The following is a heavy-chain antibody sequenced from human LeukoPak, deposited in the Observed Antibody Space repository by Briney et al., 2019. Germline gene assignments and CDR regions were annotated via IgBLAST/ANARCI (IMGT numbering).Heavy chain of an antibody. J-gene: IGHJ5*02. CDR1: GGSISSSNW. CDR2: IYHSGST. V-gene: IGHV4-4*02. CDR3: ARDYYYDSSGYYRDNWFDP. Sequence: SETLSLTCAVSGGSISSSNWWSWVRQPPGKGLEWIGEIYHSGSTNYNPSLKSRVTISVDKSKNQFSLKLSSVTAADTAVYYCARDYYYDSSGYYRDNWFDPWGQGTLVTVSS. D-gene: IGHD3-22*01.